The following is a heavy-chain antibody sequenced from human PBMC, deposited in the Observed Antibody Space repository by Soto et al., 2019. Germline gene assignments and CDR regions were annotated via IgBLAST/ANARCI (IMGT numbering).Heavy chain of an antibody. V-gene: IGHV3-30-3*01. CDR1: GFTFSDCT. J-gene: IGHJ4*02. D-gene: IGHD4-17*01. CDR3: VKSSGDYAGHFDS. Sequence: GGSLRLSCATSGFTFSDCTMHWVRQAPGKGLEWVALISSDGSTKYNADSLKGRFTISRYNAKSTLYLQMNGLRVEDTAVYYCVKSSGDYAGHFDSWGQGTLVTVSS. CDR2: ISSDGSTK.